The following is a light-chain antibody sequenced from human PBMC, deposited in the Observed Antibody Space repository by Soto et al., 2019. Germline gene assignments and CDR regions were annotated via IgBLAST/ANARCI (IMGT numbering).Light chain of an antibody. CDR1: QSVTSNY. CDR2: AAS. V-gene: IGKV3-20*01. J-gene: IGKJ1*01. Sequence: ESVLTQSPGTLSLSPGERATLSCRASQSVTSNYLAWYQQRPGQAPRLLIYAASSRATGIPDRFSGRGSGTDFTLTISRLEPEDFAVYYCQQYGGSPPETFGQGTKVEIK. CDR3: QQYGGSPPET.